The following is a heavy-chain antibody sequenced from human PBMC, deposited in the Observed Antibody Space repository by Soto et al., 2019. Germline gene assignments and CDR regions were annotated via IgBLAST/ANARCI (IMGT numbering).Heavy chain of an antibody. CDR3: AHSLYYYDRSGNFDY. CDR2: IYWYDDK. V-gene: IGHV2-5*01. J-gene: IGHJ4*02. Sequence: QITLKESGPTLVKPTQTLTLTCTFSGFSLSTSGVGVGWIRQPPGKALEWLALIYWYDDKRYSPSLKSRLTITNDTYKNQVVLTMTHRDPVETATDYCAHSLYYYDRSGNFDYWGQGTLVTVSS. CDR1: GFSLSTSGVG. D-gene: IGHD3-22*01.